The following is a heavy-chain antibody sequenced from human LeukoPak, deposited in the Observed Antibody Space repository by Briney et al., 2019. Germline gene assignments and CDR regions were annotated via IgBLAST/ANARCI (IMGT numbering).Heavy chain of an antibody. CDR3: AKDDGVGGSKNWFDP. V-gene: IGHV3-23*01. CDR2: VSTGGDVT. Sequence: PGGSLRLSCAASGFTFNRDGMSWVRQAPGKGLEWVSVVSTGGDVTYYAYSVKGRFTISRDNSKNIVYLEMNSLRAEDTAVYYCAKDDGVGGSKNWFDPWGQGTLVTVSS. D-gene: IGHD1-26*01. CDR1: GFTFNRDG. J-gene: IGHJ5*02.